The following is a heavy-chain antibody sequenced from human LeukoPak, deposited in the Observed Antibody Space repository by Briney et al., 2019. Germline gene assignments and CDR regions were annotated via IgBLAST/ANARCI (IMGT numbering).Heavy chain of an antibody. V-gene: IGHV1-69*04. D-gene: IGHD3-10*01. CDR3: ARDRARLDGSGSP. Sequence: ASVKVSCKASGGTFSSYAISWVRQAPGQGLEWMGRIIPNLGIANYAQKFQGRVTITADKSTSTAYMELSSLRSEDTAVYYCARDRARLDGSGSPWGQGTLVTVSS. CDR2: IIPNLGIA. CDR1: GGTFSSYA. J-gene: IGHJ5*02.